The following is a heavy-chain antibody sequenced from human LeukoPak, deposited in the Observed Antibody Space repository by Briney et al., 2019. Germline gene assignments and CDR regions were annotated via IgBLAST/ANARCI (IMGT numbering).Heavy chain of an antibody. D-gene: IGHD2-8*01. CDR2: LSDTGDSR. Sequence: AGGSLRLSCAASGFTLSKHPMYWVRQAPGKGLEWVSSLSDTGDSRHYADSVKGRFTIPRDSARSALYLQMNSLRAEDTAEYYCAKGDCASGSCYFDDWGQGSQVTVSS. CDR3: AKGDCASGSCYFDD. J-gene: IGHJ4*02. CDR1: GFTLSKHP. V-gene: IGHV3-23*01.